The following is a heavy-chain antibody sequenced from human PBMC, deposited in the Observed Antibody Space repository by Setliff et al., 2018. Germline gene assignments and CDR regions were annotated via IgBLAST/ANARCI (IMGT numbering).Heavy chain of an antibody. D-gene: IGHD3-22*01. V-gene: IGHV4-34*01. Sequence: SETLSLTCAVYGGSFSGYYWSWIRQPPGKGLEWIGEINHSGSTNYNPSLKSRVTISIDTSKNQFSLKLSSVTAADTAVYYCARGAGWCCDSSGYYYDYWGQGTLVTVSS. CDR2: INHSGST. CDR1: GGSFSGYY. J-gene: IGHJ4*02. CDR3: ARGAGWCCDSSGYYYDY.